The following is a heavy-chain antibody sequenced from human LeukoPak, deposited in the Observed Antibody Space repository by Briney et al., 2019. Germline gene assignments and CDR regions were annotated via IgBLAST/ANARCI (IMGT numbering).Heavy chain of an antibody. Sequence: PGGSLRLSCAASGFTFNSYAMSWVRQAPGKGLEWVSAISGSGGSTYYADSVKGRFTISRDNAKNSLYLQMNSLRAEDTAVYYCARDKRRVSMDVWGQGTTVTVSS. CDR2: ISGSGGST. J-gene: IGHJ6*02. CDR3: ARDKRRVSMDV. CDR1: GFTFNSYA. D-gene: IGHD6-25*01. V-gene: IGHV3-23*01.